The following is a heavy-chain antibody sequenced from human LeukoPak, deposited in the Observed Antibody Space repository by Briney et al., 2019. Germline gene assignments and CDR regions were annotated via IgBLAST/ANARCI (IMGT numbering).Heavy chain of an antibody. Sequence: PSETLSLTRTVSGGSISSYYWSWIRQPPGKGLEWIGYIYYSGSTNYNPSLKSRVTISVDTSKNQFSLKLSSVTAADTAVYYCATHSYGYGGLHDAFDIWGQGTMVTVSS. D-gene: IGHD5-18*01. J-gene: IGHJ3*02. V-gene: IGHV4-59*01. CDR1: GGSISSYY. CDR3: ATHSYGYGGLHDAFDI. CDR2: IYYSGST.